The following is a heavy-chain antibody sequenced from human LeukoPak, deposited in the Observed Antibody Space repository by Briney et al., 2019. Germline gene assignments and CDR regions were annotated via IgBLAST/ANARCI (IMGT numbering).Heavy chain of an antibody. D-gene: IGHD5-18*01. V-gene: IGHV1-2*02. Sequence: ASVKVSCKTSGYTFSANYIHWVRQAPGQRLEWMGWINPNSGATKSAQKFQGRVTLTRDTPITTAYIELSSLRPDDTAVYYCARDVGGYMYGYRPTELYWYFDLWGRGTLVTVSS. J-gene: IGHJ2*01. CDR3: ARDVGGYMYGYRPTELYWYFDL. CDR2: INPNSGAT. CDR1: GYTFSANY.